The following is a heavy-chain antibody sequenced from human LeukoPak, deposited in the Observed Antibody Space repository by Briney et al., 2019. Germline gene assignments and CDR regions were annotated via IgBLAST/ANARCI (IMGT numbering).Heavy chain of an antibody. J-gene: IGHJ6*03. CDR2: ISYDGGNK. CDR3: ARGRGLLYYYYYMDV. D-gene: IGHD3-10*01. Sequence: PGGSLRLSCAASGFTFSSYGMHWVRQAPGKGLEWVAVISYDGGNKYYADSVKGRFTISRDNSKNTLYLQMNSLRTEDTAVYYCARGRGLLYYYYYMDVWGKGTTVTVSS. V-gene: IGHV3-30*03. CDR1: GFTFSSYG.